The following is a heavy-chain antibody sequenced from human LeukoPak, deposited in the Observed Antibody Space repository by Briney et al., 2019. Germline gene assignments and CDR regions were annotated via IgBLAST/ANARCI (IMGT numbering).Heavy chain of an antibody. CDR3: ARDRESGYGPGVTDAFDI. D-gene: IGHD5-12*01. CDR1: GFTFSSYA. V-gene: IGHV3-23*01. Sequence: PGGSLRLSCAASGFTFSSYAMSWVRQAPGKGLEWVSAISGSGGSTYYADSVKGRFTISRDNAKNSLYLQMNSLRAEDTAVYYCARDRESGYGPGVTDAFDIWGQGTMVTVSS. J-gene: IGHJ3*02. CDR2: ISGSGGST.